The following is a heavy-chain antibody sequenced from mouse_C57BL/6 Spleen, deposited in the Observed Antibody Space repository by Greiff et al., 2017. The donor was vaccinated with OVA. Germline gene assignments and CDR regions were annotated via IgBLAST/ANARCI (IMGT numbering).Heavy chain of an antibody. D-gene: IGHD2-3*01. CDR3: ARHRYDGLDY. CDR2: INYDGSST. CDR1: GFTFSDYY. J-gene: IGHJ2*01. Sequence: EVKLVESEGGLVQPGSSMKLSCTASGFTFSDYYMAWVRQVPEKGLEWVANINYDGSSTYYLDSLKSRFIISRDNAKNILYLQMSSLKSEDTATYYCARHRYDGLDYWGQGTNLTVSS. V-gene: IGHV5-16*01.